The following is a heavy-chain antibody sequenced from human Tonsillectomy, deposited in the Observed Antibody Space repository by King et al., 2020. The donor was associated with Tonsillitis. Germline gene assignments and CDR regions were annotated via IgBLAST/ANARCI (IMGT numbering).Heavy chain of an antibody. CDR2: IFSNDEK. J-gene: IGHJ3*02. V-gene: IGHV2-26*01. CDR1: GFSLSNARMG. D-gene: IGHD4-11*01. CDR3: ARTSHFVTTAGEDAFDI. Sequence: TLKESGPVLVKPTETLTLTCTVSGFSLSNARMGVSWIRQPPGKALEWLAHIFSNDEKSYSTSLKSRLTISKDTSKSQVVLTMTNMDPVDTATYYCARTSHFVTTAGEDAFDIWGQGTMVTVSS.